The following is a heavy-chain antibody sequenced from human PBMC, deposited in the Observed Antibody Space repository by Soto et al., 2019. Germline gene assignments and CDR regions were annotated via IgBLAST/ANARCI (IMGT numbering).Heavy chain of an antibody. CDR3: ARARRTLGYCSSTSCLPERFYYYMDV. D-gene: IGHD2-2*01. CDR2: INANSGST. Sequence: ASVKVSCKASGYTFTSYAMHWVRQAPGQRLEWMGWINANSGSTKYAQKFQGWVTMTRDTSISTAYMELSSLRSEDTAVYYCARARRTLGYCSSTSCLPERFYYYMDVWGKGTTVTVSS. V-gene: IGHV1-2*04. CDR1: GYTFTSYA. J-gene: IGHJ6*03.